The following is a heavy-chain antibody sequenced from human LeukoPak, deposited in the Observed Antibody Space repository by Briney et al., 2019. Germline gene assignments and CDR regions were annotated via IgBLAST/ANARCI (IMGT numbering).Heavy chain of an antibody. V-gene: IGHV3-7*01. Sequence: GESLRLSCIGSGMNNYWMTWVRQAPGKGLESVANINKDGSEKYYLDSVKGRITTSRDNIKNSVFLQINSLRAEDTGIYYCATDLNWVSHWGQGTLVTVSS. CDR1: GMNNYW. D-gene: IGHD3-16*01. CDR3: ATDLNWVSH. J-gene: IGHJ4*02. CDR2: INKDGSEK.